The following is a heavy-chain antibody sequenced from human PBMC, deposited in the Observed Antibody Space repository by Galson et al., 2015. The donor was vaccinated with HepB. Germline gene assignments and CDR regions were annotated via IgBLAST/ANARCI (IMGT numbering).Heavy chain of an antibody. J-gene: IGHJ4*02. D-gene: IGHD6-19*01. CDR3: ARDQGDSSGWDYRFDY. CDR1: GFTFSNYA. V-gene: IGHV3-30-3*01. Sequence: SLRLSCAASGFTFSNYAMHWVRQAPGKGLEWVAVISYDGSNKYYADSVKGRFTISRDNSKNTLYLQMNSLRAEDTAVYYCARDQGDSSGWDYRFDYWGQGTLVTVSS. CDR2: ISYDGSNK.